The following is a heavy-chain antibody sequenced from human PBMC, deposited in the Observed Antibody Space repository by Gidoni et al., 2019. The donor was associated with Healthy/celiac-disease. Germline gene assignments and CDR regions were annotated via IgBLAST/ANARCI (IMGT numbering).Heavy chain of an antibody. J-gene: IGHJ3*02. D-gene: IGHD3-22*01. CDR3: ARAHPRITMIVVVIGAFDI. V-gene: IGHV4-34*01. Sequence: KGVEWIGDINHSGNTNYRASLKSRVTIAVDTSKNAFSLKLSSVTAADTAVYYCARAHPRITMIVVVIGAFDIWGQGTMVTVSS. CDR2: INHSGNT.